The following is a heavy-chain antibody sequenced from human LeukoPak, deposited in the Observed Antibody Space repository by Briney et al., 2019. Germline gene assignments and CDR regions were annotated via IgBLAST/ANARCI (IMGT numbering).Heavy chain of an antibody. Sequence: SETLSLTCTVSGGSISSYYWSWIRQPPGKGLEWIGYIYYSGSTNYNPSLKSRVTISVDTSKNQFSLKLSSVTAADTAVYYCAKIGQQWLIPEESWGQGTLVTVSS. V-gene: IGHV4-59*01. CDR1: GGSISSYY. CDR2: IYYSGST. J-gene: IGHJ5*02. CDR3: AKIGQQWLIPEES. D-gene: IGHD6-19*01.